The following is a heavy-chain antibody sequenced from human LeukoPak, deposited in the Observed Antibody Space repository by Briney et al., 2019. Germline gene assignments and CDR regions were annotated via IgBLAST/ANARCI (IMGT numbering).Heavy chain of an antibody. V-gene: IGHV4-59*01. D-gene: IGHD1-1*01. J-gene: IGHJ4*02. Sequence: SETLSLTCTVSGGSISSYYWSWIRQPPGKGLEWIGYIYYSGSTNYNPSLKSRVTISVDTSKNQSSLKLSSVTAADTAVYYCAREAYSTTGHFDYWGQGTLVTVSS. CDR1: GGSISSYY. CDR3: AREAYSTTGHFDY. CDR2: IYYSGST.